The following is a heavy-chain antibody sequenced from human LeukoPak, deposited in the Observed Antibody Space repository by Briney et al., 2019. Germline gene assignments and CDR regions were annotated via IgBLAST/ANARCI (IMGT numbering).Heavy chain of an antibody. D-gene: IGHD3-10*01. CDR2: INGKGGT. J-gene: IGHJ4*02. CDR1: GFTLSNYW. V-gene: IGHV3-74*01. Sequence: GGSLRLSCAASGFTLSNYWMQWVRQAPGKGLVWVSRINGKGGTSYADSVKGRFTISRDNAKNTVHLQMNSLRAEDTAVYYCARDLVYGSGSCGHWGQGTLVTVSS. CDR3: ARDLVYGSGSCGH.